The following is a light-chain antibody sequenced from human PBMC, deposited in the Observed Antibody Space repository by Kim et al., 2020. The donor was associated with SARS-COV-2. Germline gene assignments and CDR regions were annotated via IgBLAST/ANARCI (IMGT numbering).Light chain of an antibody. J-gene: IGLJ2*01. Sequence: VSVAPGKTARITCGGNNIGSKSVHWYQQKPGQAPVLVIYYDSDRPSGIPERFSGSNSGNTATLTISRVDAGDEADYYCQVWDSSSDHVVFGGGTQLTVL. CDR2: YDS. CDR3: QVWDSSSDHVV. CDR1: NIGSKS. V-gene: IGLV3-21*04.